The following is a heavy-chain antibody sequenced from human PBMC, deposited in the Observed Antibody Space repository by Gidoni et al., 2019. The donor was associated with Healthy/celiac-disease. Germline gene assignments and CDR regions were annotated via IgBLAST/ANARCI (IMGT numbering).Heavy chain of an antibody. V-gene: IGHV1-3*01. CDR3: ARDRRSGYDLGY. CDR2: INAGNGNT. CDR1: GYTFTSYA. J-gene: IGHJ4*02. D-gene: IGHD5-12*01. Sequence: QVQRVQSGAEVKKPGASVKVSCKASGYTFTSYAMHWVRQAPGQRLEWMGWINAGNGNTKYSQKFQGRVTITRDTSASTAYMELSSLRSEDTAVYYCARDRRSGYDLGYWGQGTLVTVSS.